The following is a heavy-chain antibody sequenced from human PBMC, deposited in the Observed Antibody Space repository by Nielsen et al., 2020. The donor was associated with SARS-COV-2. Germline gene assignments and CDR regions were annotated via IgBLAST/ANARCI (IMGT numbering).Heavy chain of an antibody. D-gene: IGHD3-22*01. CDR1: GFTFSSYS. CDR2: ISSSGSTI. Sequence: GESLKISCAASGFTFSSYSMNWVRQAPGKGLEWVSYISSSGSTIYYADSVKGRFTISRDNAKNSLYLQMNSLRAEDTAVYYCARDVPYYYDSSAYSWFDPWGQGTLVTVSS. V-gene: IGHV3-48*04. CDR3: ARDVPYYYDSSAYSWFDP. J-gene: IGHJ5*02.